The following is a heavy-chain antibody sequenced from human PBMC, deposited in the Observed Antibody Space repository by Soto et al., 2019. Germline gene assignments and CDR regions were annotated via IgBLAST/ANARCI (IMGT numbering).Heavy chain of an antibody. CDR2: IFYSGGT. V-gene: IGHV4-61*01. CDR1: GGSVSSGSDY. CDR3: ARDLGQHTDY. D-gene: IGHD2-21*01. Sequence: QVQLQESGPGLVKPSETLSLTCTVSGGSVSSGSDYWSWIRQPPGKGLEWIGYIFYSGGTNYNPSLKSRVTISIDTSKNQFSLKLSSVTTADTAVYYCARDLGQHTDYWGQGTLVTVSS. J-gene: IGHJ4*02.